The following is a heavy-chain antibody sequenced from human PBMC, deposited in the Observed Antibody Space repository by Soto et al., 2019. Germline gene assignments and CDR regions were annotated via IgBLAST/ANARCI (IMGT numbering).Heavy chain of an antibody. Sequence: PGRSRRLPSAASGFTFSNYWLHWVRQAPGKGLVWVPRINSDGSSARYADSVKGRLTISRDNAKNTLYLQMNSLRAEDTAVYYCARDRIEGFVVVPTAIDYGMD. CDR3: ARDRIEGFVVVPTAIDYGMD. J-gene: IGHJ6*01. D-gene: IGHD2-2*01. V-gene: IGHV3-74*01. CDR2: INSDGSSA. CDR1: GFTFSNYW.